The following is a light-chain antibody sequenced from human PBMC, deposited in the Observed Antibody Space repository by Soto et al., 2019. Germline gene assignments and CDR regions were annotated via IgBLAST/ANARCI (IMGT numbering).Light chain of an antibody. CDR2: EVS. CDR3: TSYTSSSNYV. Sequence: QSVLTQPPSVSGSPGQSVTISCTGTSSDVGSYNRVSWYQQPPGTAPQLMIYEVSNRPSGVPDRFSGSKSGNTASLTISGLQAEDEADYYCTSYTSSSNYVFGTGTKVTVL. V-gene: IGLV2-18*02. CDR1: SSDVGSYNR. J-gene: IGLJ1*01.